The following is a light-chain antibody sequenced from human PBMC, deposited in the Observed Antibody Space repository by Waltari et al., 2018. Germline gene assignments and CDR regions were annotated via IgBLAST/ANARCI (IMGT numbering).Light chain of an antibody. Sequence: QSVLTQPPSASGTPGQRVTISCSGSSSNIERNYVYWYQQFPGTAPKVLMFKNNQRLSGVSVRFSASKSGASASLAISGLRSDDEADYYCGTWDDSLSRPVFGGGTKLTVL. CDR3: GTWDDSLSRPV. CDR1: SSNIERNY. V-gene: IGLV1-47*01. CDR2: KNN. J-gene: IGLJ3*02.